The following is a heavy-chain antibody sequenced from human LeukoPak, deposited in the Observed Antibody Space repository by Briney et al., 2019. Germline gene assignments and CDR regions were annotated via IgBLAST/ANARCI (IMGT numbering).Heavy chain of an antibody. V-gene: IGHV3-48*04. D-gene: IGHD2-15*01. CDR2: ISSSSSTI. CDR3: ARNTHPGWPRDAFDI. Sequence: GGSLRLSCAASGFTFSSYSMNWVRQAPGKGLEWVSYISSSSSTIYYADSVKGRFTISRDNAKNSLYLQMNSLRAEDTAVYYCARNTHPGWPRDAFDIWGQGTMVTVSS. J-gene: IGHJ3*02. CDR1: GFTFSSYS.